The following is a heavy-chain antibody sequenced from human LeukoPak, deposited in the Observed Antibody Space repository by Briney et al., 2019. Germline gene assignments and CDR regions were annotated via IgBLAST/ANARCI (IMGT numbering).Heavy chain of an antibody. Sequence: PGGSLRLSCAASGFTFSSYAMSWVRQAPGKGLEWVSAISGGGGSTYYPDSVKGRFTISRDNSKNTLYLQMNSLRAEDTAVYYCANSITMIVVAYDYWGQGTLVTVSS. CDR1: GFTFSSYA. D-gene: IGHD3-22*01. CDR3: ANSITMIVVAYDY. V-gene: IGHV3-23*01. CDR2: ISGGGGST. J-gene: IGHJ4*02.